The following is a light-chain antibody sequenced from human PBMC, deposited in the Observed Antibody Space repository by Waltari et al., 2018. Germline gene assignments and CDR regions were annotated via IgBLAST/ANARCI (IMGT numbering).Light chain of an antibody. J-gene: IGKJ5*01. CDR2: GAS. CDR1: PGTSPG. Sequence: IQLTPSPSSVSASVGDRVPVTCRASPGTSPGLAWVQQKPGKAPELLIYGASSLESGVPSRFSGSGSGTDFTLTISSLQPEDFATYYCQQTNSFPVTFGQGTRLEIK. CDR3: QQTNSFPVT. V-gene: IGKV1D-12*01.